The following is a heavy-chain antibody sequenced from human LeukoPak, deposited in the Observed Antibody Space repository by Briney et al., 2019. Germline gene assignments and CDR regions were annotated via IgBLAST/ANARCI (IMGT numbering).Heavy chain of an antibody. CDR1: GGSISSYY. CDR3: AGSSGWSFFDY. J-gene: IGHJ4*02. CDR2: IYYSGST. V-gene: IGHV4-59*01. D-gene: IGHD6-19*01. Sequence: SETLSLTCAVSGGSISSYYWSWIRQPPGKGLEWIGYIYYSGSTNYNPSLKSRVTISVDTSKNQFSLKLSSVTAADTAVYYCAGSSGWSFFDYWGQGTLVTVSS.